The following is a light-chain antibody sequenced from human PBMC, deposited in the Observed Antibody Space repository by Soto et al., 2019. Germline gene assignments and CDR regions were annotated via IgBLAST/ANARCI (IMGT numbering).Light chain of an antibody. CDR2: DAS. J-gene: IGKJ4*01. CDR1: QSVSSS. Sequence: PGERATLSCRASQSVSSSLAWYQQKPGQTPRLLIYDASNRATGIPARFNGSGSGTDFTLTVSSLEPEDFAVYYCQQRSNWPLTFGGGTKVDI. V-gene: IGKV3-11*01. CDR3: QQRSNWPLT.